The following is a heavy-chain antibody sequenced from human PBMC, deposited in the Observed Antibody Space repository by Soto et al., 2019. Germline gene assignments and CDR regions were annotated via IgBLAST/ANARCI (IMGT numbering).Heavy chain of an antibody. CDR3: ARGLGYCSSTSCTFDY. CDR1: GGSFSGYY. Sequence: SETLSLTCAVYGGSFSGYYWSWIRQPPGKVLECIGEINHSGSTNYNPSLKSRVTISVDTSKNQFSLKLSSVTAADTAVYYCARGLGYCSSTSCTFDYWGQGTLVTVSS. D-gene: IGHD2-2*01. J-gene: IGHJ4*02. CDR2: INHSGST. V-gene: IGHV4-34*01.